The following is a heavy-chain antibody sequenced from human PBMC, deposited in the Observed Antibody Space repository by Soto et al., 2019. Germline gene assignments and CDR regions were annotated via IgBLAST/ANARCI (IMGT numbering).Heavy chain of an antibody. D-gene: IGHD2-15*01. V-gene: IGHV3-23*01. CDR1: GFTFSSYA. Sequence: HPGGSRRLSCAASGFTFSSYAMSAVRQSPGKGLEWGSPISGSVGSTYYADSGKGRFTISRDNSKKTMYLQMNSLRAEDTAVYYCAKGDIVVVPPNYWGQGTLVTVSS. CDR2: ISGSVGST. CDR3: AKGDIVVVPPNY. J-gene: IGHJ4*02.